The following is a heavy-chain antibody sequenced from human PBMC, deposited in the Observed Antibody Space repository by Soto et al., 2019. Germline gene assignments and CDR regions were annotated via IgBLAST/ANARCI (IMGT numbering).Heavy chain of an antibody. V-gene: IGHV1-69*01. J-gene: IGHJ6*02. CDR2: IIPIFGTA. CDR1: GGTFSSYA. Sequence: QVPLVQSGAEVKKPGSSVKVSCKASGGTFSSYAISWVRQAPGQGLEWMGGIIPIFGTANYAQKFQGRVTITADESTSTAYMELSSLRSEDTAVYYCASGIAVADYYYYGMDVWGQGTTVTVSS. D-gene: IGHD6-19*01. CDR3: ASGIAVADYYYYGMDV.